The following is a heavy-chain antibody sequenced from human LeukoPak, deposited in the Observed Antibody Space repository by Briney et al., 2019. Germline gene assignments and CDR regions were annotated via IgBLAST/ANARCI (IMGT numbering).Heavy chain of an antibody. Sequence: PGESLRLSCAASGFTFSSYEMNWFRQAPGKGLEWVSYISNKGESIFYADSVRGRFTISRDNAKNSLFLQMSSLRVEDTAVYYCARDRYDSRGCAFDHWGQGTLVTVSS. V-gene: IGHV3-48*03. CDR3: ARDRYDSRGCAFDH. D-gene: IGHD3-22*01. CDR1: GFTFSSYE. CDR2: ISNKGESI. J-gene: IGHJ4*02.